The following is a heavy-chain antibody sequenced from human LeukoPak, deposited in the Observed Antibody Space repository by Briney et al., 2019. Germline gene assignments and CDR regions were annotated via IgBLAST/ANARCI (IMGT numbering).Heavy chain of an antibody. CDR3: ARTADYYYGMDV. V-gene: IGHV3-21*01. D-gene: IGHD5-18*01. Sequence: GGSLRLSCAASGFTFSSYRMNWVRQAPGKGLEWVSSISSSSSYIYYADSVKGRFTISRDNAKNSLYLQMNSLRAEDTAVYYCARTADYYYGMDVWGQGTTVTVSS. CDR2: ISSSSSYI. CDR1: GFTFSSYR. J-gene: IGHJ6*02.